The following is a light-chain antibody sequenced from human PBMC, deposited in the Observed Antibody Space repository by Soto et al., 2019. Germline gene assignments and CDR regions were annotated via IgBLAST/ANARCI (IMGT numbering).Light chain of an antibody. V-gene: IGKV3-15*01. CDR3: QQYNTLPRT. Sequence: EIVLTQSPGTLSVSPGESAMLSCRASQSISNNLAWYQQRPGQAPRLLIYGASTRATGIPGRFSGSGSGTEFTLTISSLQSEDYAVYYCQQYNTLPRTFGGGTKV. J-gene: IGKJ4*01. CDR2: GAS. CDR1: QSISNN.